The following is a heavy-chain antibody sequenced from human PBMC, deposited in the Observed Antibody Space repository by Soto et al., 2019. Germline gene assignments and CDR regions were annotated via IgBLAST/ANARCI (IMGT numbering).Heavy chain of an antibody. J-gene: IGHJ4*02. CDR1: GGSISSYY. CDR3: ARRYGSVFDY. V-gene: IGHV4-59*01. Sequence: QVQLQESGPGLVKPSETLSLTCTVSGGSISSYYWSWIRQPPGKGLEWIGYIYYSGSTTYIPSLKSRVTISVDTSKNQFSLKLSSVTAADTAVYYCARRYGSVFDYWGQGTLVTVSS. D-gene: IGHD6-19*01. CDR2: IYYSGST.